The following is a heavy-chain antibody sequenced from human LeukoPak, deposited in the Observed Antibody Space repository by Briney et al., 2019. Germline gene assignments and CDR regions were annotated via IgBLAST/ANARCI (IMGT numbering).Heavy chain of an antibody. CDR2: IWYDGSNK. D-gene: IGHD1-1*01. CDR1: GFTFSRYG. J-gene: IGHJ4*02. V-gene: IGHV3-33*01. Sequence: GGSLRLSCAASGFTFSRYGMHWVRQAPGKGLEWVAVIWYDGSNKYYADSVKGRFTISRDNSKYTVYLQMNSLRVEDTALYYCARDWNHYFDYWGQGTLVTVSS. CDR3: ARDWNHYFDY.